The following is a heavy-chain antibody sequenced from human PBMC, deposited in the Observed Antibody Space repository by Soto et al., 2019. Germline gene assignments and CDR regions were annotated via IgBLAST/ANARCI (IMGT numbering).Heavy chain of an antibody. V-gene: IGHV3-9*01. CDR1: GFTFDDYA. D-gene: IGHD3-16*02. CDR3: AKGPPWGVVTKEPYYFDY. Sequence: GGSLRLSCAASGFTFDDYAMHWVRQAPGKGLEWVSGISWNSGSIGYADSVKGRFTISRDNAKNSLYLQMNSLRAEDTALYYCAKGPPWGVVTKEPYYFDYWGQGTLVTVSS. J-gene: IGHJ4*02. CDR2: ISWNSGSI.